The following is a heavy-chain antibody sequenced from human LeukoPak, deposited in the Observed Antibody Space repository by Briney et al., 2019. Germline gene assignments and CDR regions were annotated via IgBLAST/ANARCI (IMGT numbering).Heavy chain of an antibody. Sequence: GSLRLSCAASGFTFSSYAMSWVRQAPGKGLEWVSTISGSGGSTYYADSVKGRFTISRDNSKNTLYLQMNSLRAEDTAVYYCAKVPADPSEPLPPHAFDIWGPGTMVTVSS. J-gene: IGHJ3*02. CDR2: ISGSGGST. CDR1: GFTFSSYA. D-gene: IGHD2-2*01. V-gene: IGHV3-23*01. CDR3: AKVPADPSEPLPPHAFDI.